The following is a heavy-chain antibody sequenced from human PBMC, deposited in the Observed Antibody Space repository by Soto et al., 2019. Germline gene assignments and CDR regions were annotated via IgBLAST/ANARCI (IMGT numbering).Heavy chain of an antibody. CDR2: MNPNSGNT. V-gene: IGHV1-8*01. CDR1: GYTFTSYD. D-gene: IGHD2-21*02. J-gene: IGHJ6*02. CDR3: AREGACGGDCYRGYYYYGMDV. Sequence: ASVKVSCKASGYTFTSYDINWVRQATGQGLEWMGWMNPNSGNTGYAQKFQGRVTMTRNTSISTAYMELGSLRSEDTAVYYCAREGACGGDCYRGYYYYGMDVWGQGTTVTVSS.